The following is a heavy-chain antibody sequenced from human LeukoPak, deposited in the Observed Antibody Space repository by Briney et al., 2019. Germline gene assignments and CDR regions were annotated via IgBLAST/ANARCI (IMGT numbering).Heavy chain of an antibody. CDR2: MNHNSGNT. J-gene: IGHJ3*02. D-gene: IGHD6-19*01. CDR1: GYTFTNVD. Sequence: ASVKVSCRASGYTFTNVDINWVRQASGQGLEWMGWMNHNSGNTGYAQSFQGRVTLTRDTSISTAYMELSSLTSDDTAVYYCVRDSNGQTRADDPFDIWGQGTMVTVSS. CDR3: VRDSNGQTRADDPFDI. V-gene: IGHV1-8*03.